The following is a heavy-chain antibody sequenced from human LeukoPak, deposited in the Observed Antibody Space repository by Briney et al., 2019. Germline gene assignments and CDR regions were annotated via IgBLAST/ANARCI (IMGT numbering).Heavy chain of an antibody. CDR2: SSANGGDT. CDR1: GFTFTSYS. Sequence: GGSLRLSGAASGFTFTSYSMSGVRQAPGKGLEWVSVSSANGGDTFYADSVKGRFTISRDNSKNTLYLQMNSLRAEDTAVYYCARDPRPYCGGACRHNWFDPCGQGTLVTVSS. V-gene: IGHV3-23*01. CDR3: ARDPRPYCGGACRHNWFDP. J-gene: IGHJ5*02. D-gene: IGHD2-21*02.